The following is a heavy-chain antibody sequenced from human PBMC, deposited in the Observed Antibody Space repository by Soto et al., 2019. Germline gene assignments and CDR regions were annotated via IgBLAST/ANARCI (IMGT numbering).Heavy chain of an antibody. D-gene: IGHD3-16*01. J-gene: IGHJ4*02. Sequence: EVQLAESGGDLVEPGGSLRLSCAASGFTFKTAWMNWVRQSPGKGLEGVGRIKSENDGGIIDYAAPVKGRFIISRDDSKNTVYLEMNSLNTEDTAVYYCAADSPAWGGYAFDYWGQGILVTVSS. V-gene: IGHV3-15*07. CDR2: IKSENDGGII. CDR1: GFTFKTAW. CDR3: AADSPAWGGYAFDY.